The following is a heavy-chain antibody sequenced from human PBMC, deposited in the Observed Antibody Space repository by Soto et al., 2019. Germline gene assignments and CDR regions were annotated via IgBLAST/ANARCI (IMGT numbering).Heavy chain of an antibody. CDR2: ISGSGGST. V-gene: IGHV3-23*01. J-gene: IGHJ4*02. CDR1: GFTFSSYA. CDR3: AATPSPVPAATSESPN. D-gene: IGHD2-2*01. Sequence: LRLSCAASGFTFSSYAMSWVRQAPGKGLEWVSAISGSGGSTYYADSVKGRFTISRDNSKNTLYLQMNSLRAEDTAVYYCAATPSPVPAATSESPNWGQGTLVTVSS.